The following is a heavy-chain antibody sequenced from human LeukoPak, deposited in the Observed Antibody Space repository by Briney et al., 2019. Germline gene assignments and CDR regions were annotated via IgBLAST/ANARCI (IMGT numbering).Heavy chain of an antibody. J-gene: IGHJ6*03. V-gene: IGHV3-7*01. CDR2: IKQDGSEK. CDR1: GFTFSSYW. Sequence: GGSLRLSCAASGFTFSSYWMSWVRQAPGKGLEWVANIKQDGSEKYYADSVKGRFTISRDNSKNTLYLQMNSLKAEDTAVYYCAKGVPVVAALPYYYMDVWGKGTTVTVSS. CDR3: AKGVPVVAALPYYYMDV. D-gene: IGHD2-15*01.